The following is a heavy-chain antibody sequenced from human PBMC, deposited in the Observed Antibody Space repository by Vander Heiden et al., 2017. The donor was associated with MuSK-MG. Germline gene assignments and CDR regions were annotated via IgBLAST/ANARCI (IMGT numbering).Heavy chain of an antibody. D-gene: IGHD1-26*01. J-gene: IGHJ4*02. CDR2: IYSGGST. CDR3: AREVVGALDY. V-gene: IGHV3-66*01. CDR1: GSTVSSNY. Sequence: EVQLVESGGGLVQPGGSLRPSCAASGSTVSSNYMSWVRQAPGKGLEWVSVIYSGGSTYDADSVKGRFTISRDNSKNTLYLQMNSLRAEDTAVYYCAREVVGALDYWGQGTLVTVSS.